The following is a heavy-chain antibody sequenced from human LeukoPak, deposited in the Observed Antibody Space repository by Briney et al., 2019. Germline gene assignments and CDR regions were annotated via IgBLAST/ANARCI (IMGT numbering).Heavy chain of an antibody. CDR3: ARAGYSYGYRFDY. V-gene: IGHV4-59*01. CDR2: IYYSGST. J-gene: IGHJ4*02. Sequence: SETLPLTCTVSVGSISSYYWSWIRQPPGKGLEWIGYIYYSGSTNYNPSLKSRVTISVDTSKNQFSLKLSSVTAADTAVYYCARAGYSYGYRFDYWGQGTLVTVSS. D-gene: IGHD5-18*01. CDR1: VGSISSYY.